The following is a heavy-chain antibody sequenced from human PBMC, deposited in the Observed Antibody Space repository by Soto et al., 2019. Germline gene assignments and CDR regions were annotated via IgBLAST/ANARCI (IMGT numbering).Heavy chain of an antibody. Sequence: SSVKVSCKASGFTFTSSAVQWVRQARGQRLEWIGWIVVGSGNTNYAQKFQERVTITRDMSTSTAYMELSSLRSEDTAVYYCAADYSNGYYYVMAVWGQGTTVTVS. D-gene: IGHD4-4*01. V-gene: IGHV1-58*01. CDR2: IVVGSGNT. CDR3: AADYSNGYYYVMAV. CDR1: GFTFTSSA. J-gene: IGHJ6*02.